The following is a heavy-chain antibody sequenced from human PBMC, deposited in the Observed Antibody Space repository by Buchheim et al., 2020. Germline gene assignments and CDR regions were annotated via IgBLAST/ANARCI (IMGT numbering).Heavy chain of an antibody. J-gene: IGHJ5*02. CDR3: ARGIRGITMVRGVSRWFDP. D-gene: IGHD3-10*01. CDR1: GGSFSGYY. CDR2: INHSGST. Sequence: QVQLQQWGAGLLKPSETLSLTCAVYGGSFSGYYWSWIRQPPGKGLEWIGEINHSGSTNYNPSLKSRVTISVDTSKNQFSLKLGSVTGADTAVYYCARGIRGITMVRGVSRWFDPWGQGTL. V-gene: IGHV4-34*01.